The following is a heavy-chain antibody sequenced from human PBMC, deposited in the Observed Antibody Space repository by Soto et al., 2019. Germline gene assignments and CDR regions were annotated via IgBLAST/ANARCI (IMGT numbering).Heavy chain of an antibody. CDR3: AIGLDSSGYPYFDY. Sequence: SPVKVACKASGNTLSSDAVSWGRQTPGQGLEWMGGIIPIFGTANYAQKFQGRVTITADESTSTAYMELSSLRSEDTAVYYCAIGLDSSGYPYFDYRGQGTLVTVSS. CDR2: IIPIFGTA. V-gene: IGHV1-69*13. CDR1: GNTLSSDA. J-gene: IGHJ4*02. D-gene: IGHD3-22*01.